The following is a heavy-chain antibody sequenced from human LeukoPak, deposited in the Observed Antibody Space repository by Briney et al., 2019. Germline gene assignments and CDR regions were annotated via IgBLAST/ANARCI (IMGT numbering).Heavy chain of an antibody. CDR3: ASRRSTSFDD. CDR1: GFTFSNYW. Sequence: GESLRLSCAASGFTFSNYWMHWVRQAPGKGLEWVSRINSDETSTNYADSVKGRFTISRDNAKNTLYLQMNSLRAEDTAVYYCASRRSTSFDDWGQGTLVTVSS. V-gene: IGHV3-74*01. CDR2: INSDETST. J-gene: IGHJ4*02. D-gene: IGHD5/OR15-5a*01.